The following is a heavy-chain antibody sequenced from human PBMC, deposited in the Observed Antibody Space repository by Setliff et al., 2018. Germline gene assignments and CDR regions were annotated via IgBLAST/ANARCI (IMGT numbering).Heavy chain of an antibody. D-gene: IGHD7-27*01. J-gene: IGHJ4*02. Sequence: GASVKVSCKASGLTFTSSAVQWVRQARGQRLKWIGWIVVGSGNTNYAQKFQERVTITRDMSTSTAYMELSSLRSEDTAVYYCAASNWGSGADYWGQGTLVTVSS. CDR3: AASNWGSGADY. V-gene: IGHV1-58*01. CDR1: GLTFTSSA. CDR2: IVVGSGNT.